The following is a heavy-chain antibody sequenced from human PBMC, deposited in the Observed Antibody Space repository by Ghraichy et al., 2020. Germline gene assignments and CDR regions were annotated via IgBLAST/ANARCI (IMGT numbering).Heavy chain of an antibody. CDR3: ARDSSGWFDAFDI. V-gene: IGHV5-51*01. J-gene: IGHJ3*02. Sequence: GESLNISCKGSGYSFTSYWIGWVRQMPGKGLEWMGIIYPGDSDTRYSPSFQGQVTISADKSISTAYLQWSSLKASDTAMYYCARDSSGWFDAFDIWGQGTMVTVSS. CDR2: IYPGDSDT. CDR1: GYSFTSYW. D-gene: IGHD6-19*01.